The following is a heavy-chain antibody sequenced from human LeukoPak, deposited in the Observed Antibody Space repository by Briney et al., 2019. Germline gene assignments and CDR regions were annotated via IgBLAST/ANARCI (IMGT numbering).Heavy chain of an antibody. D-gene: IGHD3-22*01. Sequence: SGTLSLTCAVSGGSIRSSNWWSWVRQPPGKGLEWIGEIYHSGSTNYNPSLKSRVTISVDKSKNQFSLKLSSVTAADTAVYYCARGSTYYDSSGQVPFDYWGQGTLVTVSS. CDR2: IYHSGST. J-gene: IGHJ4*02. V-gene: IGHV4-4*02. CDR1: GGSIRSSNW. CDR3: ARGSTYYDSSGQVPFDY.